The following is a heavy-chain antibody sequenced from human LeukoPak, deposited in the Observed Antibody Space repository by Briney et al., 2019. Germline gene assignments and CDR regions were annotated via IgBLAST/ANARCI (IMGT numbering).Heavy chain of an antibody. V-gene: IGHV1-8*01. J-gene: IGHJ4*02. Sequence: ASVKVSRKSSGYTFPCYDINWVRQATGQGLEWMGWMNPNSGNTGYAQKFQGRVTMTRNTSISTAYMELSSLRSEDTAVYYCARGSLYCSSTSCPSNWGQGTLVTVSS. D-gene: IGHD2-2*01. CDR3: ARGSLYCSSTSCPSN. CDR1: GYTFPCYD. CDR2: MNPNSGNT.